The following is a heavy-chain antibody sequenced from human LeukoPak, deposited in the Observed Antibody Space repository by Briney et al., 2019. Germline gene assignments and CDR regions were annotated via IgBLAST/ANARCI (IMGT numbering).Heavy chain of an antibody. V-gene: IGHV3-43*02. D-gene: IGHD5-12*01. CDR3: AKSKAAVATLYFDY. J-gene: IGHJ4*02. CDR1: GFTFDGYA. Sequence: GGSLRLSCAASGFTFDGYAMHWVRQAPGKGLEWVSLISGDGGTTYYADSVKGRFTFSRDNTKNSLYLQMDSLRTGDTALYYCAKSKAAVATLYFDYWGQGTLVTVSS. CDR2: ISGDGGTT.